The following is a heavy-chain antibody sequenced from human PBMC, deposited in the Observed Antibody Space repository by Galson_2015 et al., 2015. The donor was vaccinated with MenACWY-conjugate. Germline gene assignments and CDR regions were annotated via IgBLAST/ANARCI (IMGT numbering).Heavy chain of an antibody. CDR1: GFIFSDSG. J-gene: IGHJ4*02. CDR3: ASWVGRDY. V-gene: IGHV3-73*01. D-gene: IGHD1-14*01. CDR2: ITSKGNGYAT. Sequence: SLRLSCAASGFIFSDSGMHWVRQASGKGLEWVGRITSKGNGYATEYGAAVKGRFTVSRDDSKNTAYLQMNSLRGEDTAVYYRASWVGRDYWGQGTLVTVSS.